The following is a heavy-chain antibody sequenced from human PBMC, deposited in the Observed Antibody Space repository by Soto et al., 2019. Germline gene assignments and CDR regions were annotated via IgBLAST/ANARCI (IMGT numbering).Heavy chain of an antibody. CDR3: ARLKAFGSRILPYFDWASSDPFDI. CDR2: MYYSGST. Sequence: SETLSLTCTVSGGSISSSSHYWGWIRQSPGKGLEWIGTMYYSGSTYHNPSLKSRVTISVDTSKNQFSLKLSSVTAADTAVYYCARLKAFGSRILPYFDWASSDPFDIWGQETMVTVSS. CDR1: GGSISSSSHY. V-gene: IGHV4-39*01. J-gene: IGHJ3*02. D-gene: IGHD3-9*01.